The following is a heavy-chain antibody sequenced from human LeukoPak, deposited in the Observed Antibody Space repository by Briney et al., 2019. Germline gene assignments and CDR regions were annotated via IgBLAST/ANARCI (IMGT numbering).Heavy chain of an antibody. V-gene: IGHV1-24*01. CDR1: GYTLTELS. CDR2: FDPEDGET. CDR3: ATVNSYYDSSGYRNYYYYYMDV. J-gene: IGHJ6*03. D-gene: IGHD3-22*01. Sequence: ASVKVSCKVSGYTLTELSMHWVRQAPGKGLEWMGGFDPEDGETIYAQKFQGRVTMTEDASTDTAYMELSSLRSEDTAVYYCATVNSYYDSSGYRNYYYYYMDVWGKGTTVTISS.